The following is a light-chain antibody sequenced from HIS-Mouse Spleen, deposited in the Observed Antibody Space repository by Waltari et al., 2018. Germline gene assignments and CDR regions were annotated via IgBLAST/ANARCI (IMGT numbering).Light chain of an antibody. V-gene: IGLV1-47*01. CDR1: SSNSGSNY. CDR2: GNN. CDR3: AAWDDSLSGPV. Sequence: QSVLTQPPSASGTPGQRVTISCSGSSSNSGSNYVYWYQQLPGTAPKLLIYGNNQRPSGVPDRFSGSKSGTSASLAISGLRSEDEADYYCAAWDDSLSGPVFGGGTKLTVL. J-gene: IGLJ3*02.